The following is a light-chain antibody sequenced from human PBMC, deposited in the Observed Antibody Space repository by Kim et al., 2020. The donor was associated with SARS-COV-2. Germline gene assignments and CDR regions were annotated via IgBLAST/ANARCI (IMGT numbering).Light chain of an antibody. CDR3: SSYTSTTTYV. J-gene: IGLJ1*01. V-gene: IGLV2-14*01. Sequence: QSALTQPASVSGSPGQSITISCTGTTSDVGGYNYVSWYQQHPGKAPKLIIYAVSKRPSGVSNRFSGSKSANTASLTISGLQAEDEADYYCSSYTSTTTYVLGTGTKVTVL. CDR2: AVS. CDR1: TSDVGGYNY.